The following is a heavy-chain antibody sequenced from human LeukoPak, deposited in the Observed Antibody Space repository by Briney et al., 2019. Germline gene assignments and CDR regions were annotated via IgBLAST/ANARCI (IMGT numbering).Heavy chain of an antibody. CDR2: ISGSGGST. D-gene: IGHD6-13*01. Sequence: GGSLRLSCAASGFTFSSYAMSWVRQAPGKGLEWVSAISGSGGSTYYADSVKGRFTISRDNSKNTLYLQMNSLRAEDTAVYYCAKDWTLPWASSIAAAGSRFGYWGQGTLVTVSS. V-gene: IGHV3-23*01. CDR3: AKDWTLPWASSIAAAGSRFGY. J-gene: IGHJ4*02. CDR1: GFTFSSYA.